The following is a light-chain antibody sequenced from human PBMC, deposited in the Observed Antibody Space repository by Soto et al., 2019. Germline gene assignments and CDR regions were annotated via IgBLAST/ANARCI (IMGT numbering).Light chain of an antibody. V-gene: IGKV2-28*01. CDR1: QRLLNRNAYNY. CDR3: MQPLHTPWT. CDR2: MRS. Sequence: LPVTAGAAASISYRSRQRLLNRNAYNYLDWFAQKPGQSPQLLTYMRSHRSPGVPDRLSGGGSGTDFTLKSSRVEAEDVGVYYCMQPLHTPWTLGQGTMV. J-gene: IGKJ1*01.